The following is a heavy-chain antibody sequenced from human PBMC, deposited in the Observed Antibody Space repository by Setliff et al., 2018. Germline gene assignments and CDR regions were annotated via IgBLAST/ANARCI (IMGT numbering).Heavy chain of an antibody. Sequence: GGSLRLSCAASGFTFRGFAMHWVRQAPGKGLEWVAFIRHDESDIYYTNSVKGRFTVSRDNSKNTLYLQMNILRPEDTALYYCVRDSSADYYDNDYFKYWGQGALVNVSS. J-gene: IGHJ1*01. CDR2: IRHDESDI. V-gene: IGHV3-30*02. D-gene: IGHD2-21*02. CDR1: GFTFRGFA. CDR3: VRDSSADYYDNDYFKY.